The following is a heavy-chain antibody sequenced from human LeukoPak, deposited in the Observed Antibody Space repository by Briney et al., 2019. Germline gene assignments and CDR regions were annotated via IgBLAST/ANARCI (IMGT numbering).Heavy chain of an antibody. J-gene: IGHJ4*02. V-gene: IGHV3-11*01. Sequence: GGSLRLSCAASGFTFSDYYMSWIRQAPGKGLEWVSYISSSGSTIYYADPVKGRFTISRDNAKNSLYLQINSLRAEDTAVYYCARAVPERAWDYYGSGRMDYWGQGTLVTVSS. D-gene: IGHD3-10*01. CDR1: GFTFSDYY. CDR3: ARAVPERAWDYYGSGRMDY. CDR2: ISSSGSTI.